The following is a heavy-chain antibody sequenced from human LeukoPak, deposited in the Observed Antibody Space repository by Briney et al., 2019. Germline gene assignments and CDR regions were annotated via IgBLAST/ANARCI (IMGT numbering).Heavy chain of an antibody. CDR3: AREEAGGTFDY. J-gene: IGHJ4*02. CDR1: GGSISSSSYY. D-gene: IGHD4-23*01. Sequence: SETLSLTCTVSGGSISSSSYYWGWIRQPPGKGLEWIGYIYYSGSTNYNPSLKSRVTISVDTSKNQFSLKLSSVTAADTAVYYCAREEAGGTFDYWGQGTLVTVSS. V-gene: IGHV4-61*01. CDR2: IYYSGST.